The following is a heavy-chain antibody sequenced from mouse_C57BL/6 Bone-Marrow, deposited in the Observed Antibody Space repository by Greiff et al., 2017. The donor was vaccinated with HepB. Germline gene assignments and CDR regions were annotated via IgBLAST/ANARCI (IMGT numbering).Heavy chain of an antibody. J-gene: IGHJ4*01. CDR3: ARNRPGRGTRYAMDY. Sequence: VHLVESGPGLVAPSQSLSITCTVSGFSLTSYAISWVRQPPGKGLEWLGVIWTGGGTNYNSALKSRLSISKDNSKSQVFLKMNSLQTDDTARYYCARNRPGRGTRYAMDYWGQGTSVTVSS. V-gene: IGHV2-9-1*01. D-gene: IGHD1-1*01. CDR1: GFSLTSYA. CDR2: IWTGGGT.